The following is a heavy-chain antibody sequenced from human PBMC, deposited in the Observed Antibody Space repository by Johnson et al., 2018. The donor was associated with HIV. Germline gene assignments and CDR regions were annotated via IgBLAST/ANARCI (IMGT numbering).Heavy chain of an antibody. CDR2: ISWNGASI. CDR1: GFNFDDYA. J-gene: IGHJ3*01. D-gene: IGHD6-13*01. V-gene: IGHV3-9*01. Sequence: VQLVESGGGLVQPGRSLRLSCAASGFNFDDYAMHWVRQAPGKGLEWVSGISWNGASIDYVDSVKGRFTISRDNAKNSLYLQMNRLGAEDPAFYYCARPFGSGGYTGSWYLGLGAFDLWGQGTMVTVSS. CDR3: ARPFGSGGYTGSWYLGLGAFDL.